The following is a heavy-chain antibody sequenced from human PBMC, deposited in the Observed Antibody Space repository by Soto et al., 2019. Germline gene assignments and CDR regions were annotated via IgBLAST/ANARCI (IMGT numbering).Heavy chain of an antibody. J-gene: IGHJ4*02. V-gene: IGHV3-30*18. CDR2: ISYDGSNK. CDR3: AKDGRYCTNGVCYSALFD. CDR1: GSTFSSYG. Sequence: GGSLRLSCAASGSTFSSYGMHWVRQAPGKGLEWVAVISYDGSNKYYADSVKGRFTISRDNSKNTLYLQMNSLRAEDTAVYYCAKDGRYCTNGVCYSALFDWGQGTLVTVSS. D-gene: IGHD2-8*01.